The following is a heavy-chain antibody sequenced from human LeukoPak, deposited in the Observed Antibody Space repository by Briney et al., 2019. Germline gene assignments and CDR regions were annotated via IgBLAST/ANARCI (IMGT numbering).Heavy chain of an antibody. V-gene: IGHV4-34*01. Sequence: PSETLSLTCAVYGGSFSGYYWSWIRQPPGKGLEWTGEINHSEATDYNPSFKSRVTISVDTSKNQFSLKLSSVTAADTAVYCCAREAQYCSGGSCYGGYFQHWGQGTLVTVSS. J-gene: IGHJ1*01. CDR2: INHSEAT. CDR1: GGSFSGYY. D-gene: IGHD2-15*01. CDR3: AREAQYCSGGSCYGGYFQH.